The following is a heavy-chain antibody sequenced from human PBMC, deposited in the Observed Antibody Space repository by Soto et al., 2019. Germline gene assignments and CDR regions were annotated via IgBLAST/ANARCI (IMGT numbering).Heavy chain of an antibody. CDR1: GGSISSGGYY. J-gene: IGHJ4*02. D-gene: IGHD3-22*01. Sequence: SETLSLTCTVSGGSISSGGYYWSWIRQHPGKGLEWIGYIYYSGSTYYNPSLKSRVTISVDTSKNQFSLKLSSVTAADTAVHYCARDHRNAYYYDSSGYCIYYFDYWGQGTLVTVSS. CDR3: ARDHRNAYYYDSSGYCIYYFDY. CDR2: IYYSGST. V-gene: IGHV4-31*03.